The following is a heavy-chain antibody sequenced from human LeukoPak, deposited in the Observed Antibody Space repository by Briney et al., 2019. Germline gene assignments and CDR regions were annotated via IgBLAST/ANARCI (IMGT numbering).Heavy chain of an antibody. CDR3: ARFPYFEGLDY. D-gene: IGHD3-9*01. CDR2: IYYSGST. V-gene: IGHV4-59*08. Sequence: SETLSLTCTVSGGSISSYYWSWIRQPPGKGLEWIGYIYYSGSTNYNPSLKSRVTISVDTSKNQFSLKLSSVTAADTAVYFCARFPYFEGLDYWGQGTQVIVSS. J-gene: IGHJ4*02. CDR1: GGSISSYY.